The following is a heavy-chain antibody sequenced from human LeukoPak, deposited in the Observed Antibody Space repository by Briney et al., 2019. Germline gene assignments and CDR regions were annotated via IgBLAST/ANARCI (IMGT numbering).Heavy chain of an antibody. CDR2: ISWNSGSM. CDR3: AKDMSKGAAAETFDY. J-gene: IGHJ4*02. D-gene: IGHD6-13*01. Sequence: GGSLRLSCAASGFTFDDYAMHWVRQAPGKGLEWVSGISWNSGSMGYADSVKGRFTISRDNAKNSLYLQMNSLRAEDTALYYCAKDMSKGAAAETFDYWGQGILVTVSS. CDR1: GFTFDDYA. V-gene: IGHV3-9*01.